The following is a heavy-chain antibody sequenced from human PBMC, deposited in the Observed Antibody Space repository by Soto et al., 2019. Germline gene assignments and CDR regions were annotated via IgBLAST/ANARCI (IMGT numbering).Heavy chain of an antibody. V-gene: IGHV3-66*01. D-gene: IGHD2-15*01. J-gene: IGHJ3*02. Sequence: EVQLVESGGGLVQPGGSLRLSCVASGFTVTDIYMNWVRQAPGKGLEWVSVIYNEFTDYADSVRGRISLSTDSSKNELYLQMNSLRAEDSAVYYCVREPRYCSGGSCSIMGDAFDIWGQGTMVTVSS. CDR3: VREPRYCSGGSCSIMGDAFDI. CDR1: GFTVTDIY. CDR2: IYNEFT.